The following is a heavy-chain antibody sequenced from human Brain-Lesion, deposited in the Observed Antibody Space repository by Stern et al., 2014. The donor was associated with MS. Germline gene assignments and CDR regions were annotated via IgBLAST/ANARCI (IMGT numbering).Heavy chain of an antibody. D-gene: IGHD1-26*01. V-gene: IGHV4-39*01. Sequence: VQLVESGPGLVKPSETLSLTCTVSGGSISSSTYYWAWLRPPPGKGLEWIGNIYSSGFTYYNPSLTSGVTKSVDMSKNQFSLKLSSLTAADTAIYYCARHDSVPRPSQLYSARDRGPGYFDYWGQGTLVTVSS. CDR1: GGSISSSTYY. CDR2: IYSSGFT. J-gene: IGHJ4*02. CDR3: ARHDSVPRPSQLYSARDRGPGYFDY.